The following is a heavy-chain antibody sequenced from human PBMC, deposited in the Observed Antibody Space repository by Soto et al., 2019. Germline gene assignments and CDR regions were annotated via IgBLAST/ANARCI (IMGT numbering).Heavy chain of an antibody. V-gene: IGHV3-30*18. CDR1: GFTFSTYG. Sequence: GGSLRLSCGASGFTFSTYGMHWVRQALGKGLEWVAVISYDGSDKYYADSVKGRFTISRDSSKNMLYLQMNSLRAEDTAIYYCAKESYYDSSDYNAFDIWGQGTMVTVSS. J-gene: IGHJ3*02. D-gene: IGHD3-22*01. CDR3: AKESYYDSSDYNAFDI. CDR2: ISYDGSDK.